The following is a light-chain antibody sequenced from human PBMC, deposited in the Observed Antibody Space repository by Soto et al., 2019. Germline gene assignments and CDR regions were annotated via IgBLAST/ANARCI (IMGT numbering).Light chain of an antibody. Sequence: DIQMTQSPSTLSASVGDRVTVTCRASQTIFSWLAWFQQKPGKAPKLLIYDGSTLESGVPSRFTGSGSGTEFTLTISSLQTDDFATYICQQYKIDFPTFGQGTKVDIK. CDR2: DGS. J-gene: IGKJ1*01. CDR1: QTIFSW. CDR3: QQYKIDFPT. V-gene: IGKV1-5*01.